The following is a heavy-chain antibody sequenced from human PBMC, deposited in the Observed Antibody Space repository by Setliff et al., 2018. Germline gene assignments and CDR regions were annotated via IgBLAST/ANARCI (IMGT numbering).Heavy chain of an antibody. CDR2: VSSRGNT. CDR3: ARDPGYPSGVAGGFDT. V-gene: IGHV4-4*08. J-gene: IGHJ3*02. Sequence: PSETLSLTCTVSGDSISGDYWSWIRQPPGKGLEWIGHVSSRGNTNYNPSLKSRVTISIDTSSKHFSLILTSVTAADTAVYYCARDPGYPSGVAGGFDTWGQGTTVTVSS. D-gene: IGHD2-2*03. CDR1: GDSISGDY.